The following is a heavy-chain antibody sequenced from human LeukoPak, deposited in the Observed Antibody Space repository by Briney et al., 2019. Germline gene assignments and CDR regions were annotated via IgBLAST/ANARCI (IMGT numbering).Heavy chain of an antibody. CDR3: ARGRGTGTGGNWFDP. CDR1: GGSISSYY. J-gene: IGHJ5*02. D-gene: IGHD1-1*01. CDR2: IYYSGST. Sequence: KPSETLSLTCTVSGGSISSYYWSWIRQPPGKGLEWIGYIYYSGSTNYNPSLKSRVTISVDTSKNQFSLKLSSVTAADTAVYYCARGRGTGTGGNWFDPWGQGTLVTVSS. V-gene: IGHV4-59*12.